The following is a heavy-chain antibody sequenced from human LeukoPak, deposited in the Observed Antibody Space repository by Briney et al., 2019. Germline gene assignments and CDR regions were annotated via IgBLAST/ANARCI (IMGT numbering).Heavy chain of an antibody. CDR1: GFTFSSYG. CDR3: AKAGYCSTTGCPDCYYMDV. J-gene: IGHJ6*03. V-gene: IGHV3-30*02. CDR2: IRYDGSNK. Sequence: PGGSLRLSCAASGFTFSSYGMHWVRQAPGKGLEWVAFIRYDGSNKFYADSVKGRFTFSRDNSKNTLYLQMNSLRTEDSAMYYCAKAGYCSTTGCPDCYYMDVWGKGTTVTVSS. D-gene: IGHD2-2*01.